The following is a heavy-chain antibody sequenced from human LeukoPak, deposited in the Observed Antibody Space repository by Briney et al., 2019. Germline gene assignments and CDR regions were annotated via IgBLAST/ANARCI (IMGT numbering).Heavy chain of an antibody. D-gene: IGHD7-27*01. CDR1: GYTFTSYD. V-gene: IGHV1-8*01. Sequence: ASVKVSCKASGYTFTSYDINWVRQATGQGLEWMGWMNPNSGNTGYAQKFQGRVTMTRNTSISTAYMELSSLRSEDTAVYYCARILRYGETQPRGYWGREPLVTVPS. J-gene: IGHJ4*02. CDR3: ARILRYGETQPRGY. CDR2: MNPNSGNT.